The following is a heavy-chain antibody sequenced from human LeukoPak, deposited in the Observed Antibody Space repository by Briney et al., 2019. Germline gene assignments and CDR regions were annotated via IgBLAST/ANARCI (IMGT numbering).Heavy chain of an antibody. D-gene: IGHD2-8*02. J-gene: IGHJ1*01. CDR1: GGXFSGYY. CDR3: ATDSSGGAQH. CDR2: INHSGST. V-gene: IGHV4-34*01. Sequence: PSETLSLTCGVYGGXFSGYYWSWIRQPPGKGLEWIGEINHSGSTNYNPSLKSRVTISVDTSKNQFSLKLSSVTAADTAVYYGATDSSGGAQHWGQGTLVTVSS.